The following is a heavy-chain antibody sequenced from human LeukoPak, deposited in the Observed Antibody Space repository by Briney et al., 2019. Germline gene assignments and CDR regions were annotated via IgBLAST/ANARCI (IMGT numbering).Heavy chain of an antibody. CDR1: GYTFTRYG. D-gene: IGHD3-9*01. J-gene: IGHJ3*02. CDR3: ARGGLRYFDYENGFDI. V-gene: IGHV1-18*01. Sequence: ASVRVSCKASGYTFTRYGISWVRQAPGQGLQWLGWISASNGNTNYAQKFRDRVTMSTDTSTGTAYLEMRSLRSDDTAVYYCARGGLRYFDYENGFDIWGQGTMVTVSS. CDR2: ISASNGNT.